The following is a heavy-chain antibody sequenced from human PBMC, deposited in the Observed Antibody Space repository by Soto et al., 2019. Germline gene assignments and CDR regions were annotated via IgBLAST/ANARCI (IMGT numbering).Heavy chain of an antibody. V-gene: IGHV1-18*01. Sequence: QAQLVQSGAEVKKPGASVKVSCKASGYTFYSHSISWVRQAPGQGLEWMGRINGDYGNTQYAQKFRGRVTMTTDTSTTKVYMELTNLRSDETAVYYCARWIQGDYYYGMDVWGQGTTFTVSS. D-gene: IGHD5-18*01. J-gene: IGHJ6*02. CDR1: GYTFYSHS. CDR3: ARWIQGDYYYGMDV. CDR2: INGDYGNT.